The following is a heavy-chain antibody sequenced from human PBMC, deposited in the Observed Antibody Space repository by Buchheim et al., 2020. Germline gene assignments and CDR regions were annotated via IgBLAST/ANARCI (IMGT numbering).Heavy chain of an antibody. D-gene: IGHD6-6*01. J-gene: IGHJ6*02. CDR3: ARDLSSSSYWNDALAYYYYGMDV. Sequence: QVQLQQSGPGLVKPSQTLSLTCAISGDSVSSNSAAWNWIRQSPSRGLEWLGRTYYRSKWYNDYAVSVKSRITINPDKSQKQFSLQLNSVTPEDTAVYYCARDLSSSSYWNDALAYYYYGMDVWGQGTT. CDR1: GDSVSSNSAA. CDR2: TYYRSKWYN. V-gene: IGHV6-1*01.